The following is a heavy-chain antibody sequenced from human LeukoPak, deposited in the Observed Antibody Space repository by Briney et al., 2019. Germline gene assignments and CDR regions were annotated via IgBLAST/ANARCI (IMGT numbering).Heavy chain of an antibody. CDR2: IYSGGST. V-gene: IGHV3-53*01. CDR3: AKGGPASNIVVVPAADYYYYYYMDV. D-gene: IGHD2-2*01. Sequence: GGSLRLSCAASGFTVSSNYMSWVRQAPGKGLEWVPVIYSGGSTYYADSVKGRFTISRDNSKNTLYLQMNSLRAEDTAVYYCAKGGPASNIVVVPAADYYYYYYMDVWGKGTTVTVSS. CDR1: GFTVSSNY. J-gene: IGHJ6*03.